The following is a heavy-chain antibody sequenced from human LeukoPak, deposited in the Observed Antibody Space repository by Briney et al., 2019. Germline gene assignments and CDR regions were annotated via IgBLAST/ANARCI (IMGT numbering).Heavy chain of an antibody. J-gene: IGHJ6*03. CDR1: GGSISSYY. CDR3: AREVGDYAFYYYYYYMDV. V-gene: IGHV4-59*12. Sequence: PSETLSLTCTVSGGSISSYYWSWIRQPPGKGLEWIGYIYYSGSTNYNPSLKSRVTISVDTSKNQFSLKLSSVTAADTAVYYCAREVGDYAFYYYYYYMDVWGKGTTVTVSS. D-gene: IGHD4-17*01. CDR2: IYYSGST.